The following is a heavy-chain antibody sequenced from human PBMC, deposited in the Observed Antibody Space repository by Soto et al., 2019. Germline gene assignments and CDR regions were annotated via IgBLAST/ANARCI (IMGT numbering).Heavy chain of an antibody. CDR3: ARDLAAGNCDY. CDR1: GYTFTSYG. Sequence: QVQLVQSXXXXKKXXASVKVSCKASGYTFTSYGISWVRQAPGQGLEWMGWISAYNGNTNYAQKLQGRVTMTTDTSTSTAYMELRSLRSDDTAVYYCARDLAAGNCDYWGQGTLVTVSS. V-gene: IGHV1-18*01. CDR2: ISAYNGNT. D-gene: IGHD6-13*01. J-gene: IGHJ4*02.